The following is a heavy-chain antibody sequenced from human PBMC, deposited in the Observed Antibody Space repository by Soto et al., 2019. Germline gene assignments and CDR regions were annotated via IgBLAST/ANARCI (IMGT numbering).Heavy chain of an antibody. CDR1: GFTFSSYA. CDR2: ISGSGGST. CDR3: AKLIRAVVITLDAFDI. D-gene: IGHD3-22*01. V-gene: IGHV3-23*01. Sequence: GGSLRLSCAASGFTFSSYAMSWVRQAPGKGLEWVSAISGSGGSTYYADSVKGRFTISRDNSKNTRYLQMNRLRAEDTAVYYCAKLIRAVVITLDAFDIWGQGTMVTASS. J-gene: IGHJ3*02.